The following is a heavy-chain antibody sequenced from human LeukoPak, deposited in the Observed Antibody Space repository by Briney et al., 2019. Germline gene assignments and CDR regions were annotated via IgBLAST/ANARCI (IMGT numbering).Heavy chain of an antibody. D-gene: IGHD2-15*01. Sequence: ASVKVSCKASGYTFTTYGIHWVRQAPGQRLEWMGWISADSGNTEYSQKSQGRVTISRDTSASTAYMELSSLISEDTAVYYCARGGCSTGNCYASWLDPWGQGTLVTVSS. J-gene: IGHJ5*02. V-gene: IGHV1-3*01. CDR2: ISADSGNT. CDR3: ARGGCSTGNCYASWLDP. CDR1: GYTFTTYG.